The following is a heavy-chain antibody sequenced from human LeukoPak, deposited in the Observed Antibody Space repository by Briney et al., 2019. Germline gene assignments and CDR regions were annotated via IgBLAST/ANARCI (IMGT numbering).Heavy chain of an antibody. V-gene: IGHV3-38-3*01. CDR1: GFTVSSNE. Sequence: GGSLRLSCAASGFTVSSNEMSWVRQAPGKGLEWVSSISGGSTYYADSRKGRFTISRDNSKNTLHLQMNSLRAEDTAVYYCARVSGGRMTIFDFWGQGTLVTVSS. CDR3: ARVSGGRMTIFDF. D-gene: IGHD3-3*01. CDR2: ISGGST. J-gene: IGHJ4*02.